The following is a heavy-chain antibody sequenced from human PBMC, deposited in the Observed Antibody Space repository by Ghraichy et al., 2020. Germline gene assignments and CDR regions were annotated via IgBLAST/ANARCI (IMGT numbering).Heavy chain of an antibody. CDR3: ARLPTVTTPCYFDY. Sequence: SETLSLTCTVSGGSITSSSYYWAWLRQSPGKGLEWIGSIYYSGSTYYNPSLRSRVTISVDTSKNQFSLKLSSVTAADTAVYYCARLPTVTTPCYFDYWGQGTLVTVSS. V-gene: IGHV4-39*01. D-gene: IGHD4-17*01. CDR2: IYYSGST. CDR1: GGSITSSSYY. J-gene: IGHJ4*02.